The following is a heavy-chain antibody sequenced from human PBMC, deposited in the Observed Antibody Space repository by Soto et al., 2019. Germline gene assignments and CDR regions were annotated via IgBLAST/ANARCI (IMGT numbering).Heavy chain of an antibody. V-gene: IGHV4-4*02. J-gene: IGHJ3*02. Sequence: SETLSLSCAFSGVSLSSLDVLIWVRPPPGKGLEWIGEIYHSGSTNYNPSLKSRVTISVDKSKNQFSLKLSSVTAADTAVYYCESKFGELLADAFDIWGQGTMVTVSS. CDR2: IYHSGST. D-gene: IGHD3-10*01. CDR1: GVSLSSLDV. CDR3: ESKFGELLADAFDI.